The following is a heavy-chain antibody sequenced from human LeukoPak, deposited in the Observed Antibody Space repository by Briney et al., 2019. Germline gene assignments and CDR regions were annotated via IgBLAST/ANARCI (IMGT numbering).Heavy chain of an antibody. J-gene: IGHJ4*02. Sequence: ASVKVSCKASGYSFTSNYIHWVRQAPGQGLEWMGMIYPSDGSTSYAQEFQGRVTVTRDTSTSTVHMELSGLRSEDTAVYYCARDQEAFDYWGQGNLVTVSS. CDR1: GYSFTSNY. CDR2: IYPSDGST. CDR3: ARDQEAFDY. V-gene: IGHV1-46*01.